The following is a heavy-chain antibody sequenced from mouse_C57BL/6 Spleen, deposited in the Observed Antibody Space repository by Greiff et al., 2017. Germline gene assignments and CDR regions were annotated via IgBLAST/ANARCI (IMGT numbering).Heavy chain of an antibody. CDR2: IYPGSGSN. J-gene: IGHJ1*03. D-gene: IGHD4-1*01. V-gene: IGHV1-55*01. Sequence: VQLQQPGAELVKPGASVTMSCKASGYTFTSYWITWVKQRPGQGLEWIGDIYPGSGSNNYNEKFKSKATLTVDTSSSTAYMQLSSLTSEDSAVYYCARRTGTRGWYFDVWGTVTTVTVSS. CDR3: ARRTGTRGWYFDV. CDR1: GYTFTSYW.